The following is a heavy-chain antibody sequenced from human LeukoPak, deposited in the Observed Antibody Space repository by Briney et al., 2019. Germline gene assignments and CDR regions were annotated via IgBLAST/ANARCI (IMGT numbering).Heavy chain of an antibody. D-gene: IGHD3-9*01. V-gene: IGHV3-43D*03. Sequence: GGSLRLSCAASGFPFDDYAMHWVRQAPGKGLEWVSLISWDGGSTYYADSVKGRFTISRDNSKNSLYLQMNSLRAEDTALYYCAKGQLYYDILTGAFDFDYWGQGTLVTVSS. CDR1: GFPFDDYA. CDR2: ISWDGGST. CDR3: AKGQLYYDILTGAFDFDY. J-gene: IGHJ4*02.